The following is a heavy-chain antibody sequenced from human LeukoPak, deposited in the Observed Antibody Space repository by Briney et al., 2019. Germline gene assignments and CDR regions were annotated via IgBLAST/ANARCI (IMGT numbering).Heavy chain of an antibody. D-gene: IGHD3-16*01. Sequence: PGGSLRLSCAASGFTVSSNYMSWVRQAPGKGLEWVSVIYSGGSTYYADSVKGRFTISRDNSKNTLYLQMNSLRAEDTAVYYCARQGGGFLGRGNYYFDYWGQGTLVTVSS. CDR1: GFTVSSNY. CDR2: IYSGGST. V-gene: IGHV3-66*04. CDR3: ARQGGGFLGRGNYYFDY. J-gene: IGHJ4*02.